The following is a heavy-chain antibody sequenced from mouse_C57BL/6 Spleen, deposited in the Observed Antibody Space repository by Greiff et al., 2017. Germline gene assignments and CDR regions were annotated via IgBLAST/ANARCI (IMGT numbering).Heavy chain of an antibody. CDR1: GYSITSGYD. J-gene: IGHJ1*03. D-gene: IGHD1-1*01. CDR2: ISYSGST. Sequence: EVQLQQSGPGMVKPSQSLSLTCTVTGYSITSGYDWHWIRHFPGNKLEWMGYISYSGSTNYNPSLKSRISITHDTSKNHFFLKLNSVTTEDTATYYCARGGYYGSGPDVWGTGTTVTVSS. V-gene: IGHV3-1*01. CDR3: ARGGYYGSGPDV.